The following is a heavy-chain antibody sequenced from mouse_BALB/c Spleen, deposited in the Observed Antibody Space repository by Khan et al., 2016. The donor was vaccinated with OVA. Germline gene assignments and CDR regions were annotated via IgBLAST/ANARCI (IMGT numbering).Heavy chain of an antibody. D-gene: IGHD4-1*01. CDR3: ATHLTGSFAY. CDR2: ISSDGDYT. V-gene: IGHV5-6*01. Sequence: EVELVESGGDLVKSGGSLKISCAASGFTFSPYSMSWVRQTPDKRLEWVATISSDGDYTYYPVSVKGRFNISRNNAKNTLYLQMSSLKSEDTAIYYCATHLTGSFAYWGQGTLVTVSA. CDR1: GFTFSPYS. J-gene: IGHJ3*01.